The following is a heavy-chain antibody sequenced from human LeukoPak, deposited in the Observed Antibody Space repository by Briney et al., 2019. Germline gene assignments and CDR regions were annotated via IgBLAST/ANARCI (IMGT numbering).Heavy chain of an antibody. CDR1: GFTFSSYA. V-gene: IGHV3-30-3*01. CDR3: AREIRSGYYYVAPATLYY. Sequence: GGSLRLSCAASGFTFSSYAMPWVRQAPGKGLEWVADISHDGSNKYYADSVKGRFTISRDNSKTTLYLQMNSLRAEDTAVYYWAREIRSGYYYVAPATLYYWGQRTLVTASS. CDR2: ISHDGSNK. J-gene: IGHJ4*02. D-gene: IGHD3-22*01.